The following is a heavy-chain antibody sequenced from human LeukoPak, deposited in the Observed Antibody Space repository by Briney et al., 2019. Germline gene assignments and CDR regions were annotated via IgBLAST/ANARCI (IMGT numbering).Heavy chain of an antibody. CDR3: ARDFNTAYDYVWGSYRPFDY. CDR2: ISSSSSTI. J-gene: IGHJ4*02. D-gene: IGHD3-16*02. CDR1: GFTFSSYS. V-gene: IGHV3-48*01. Sequence: GSLRPSCAASGFTFSSYSMNWVRQAPGKGLEWVSYISSSSSTIYYADSVKGRFTISRDNAKNSLYLQMNSLRAEDTAVYYCARDFNTAYDYVWGSYRPFDYWGQGPLLTVSS.